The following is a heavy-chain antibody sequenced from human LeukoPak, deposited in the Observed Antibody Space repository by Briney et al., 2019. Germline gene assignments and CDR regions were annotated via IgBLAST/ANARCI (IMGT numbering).Heavy chain of an antibody. CDR2: IYSSGST. V-gene: IGHV3-66*04. D-gene: IGHD5-12*01. J-gene: IGHJ5*02. Sequence: PGGSLRLSCAASGLTVSRNYMGWVRQAPGKGLEWVSAIYSSGSTYYADSVKGRFTISRDNSKNTLYLQMNSLRAEDTAVYYCAKRGYSGYDSDNWFDPWGQGTLVTVSS. CDR3: AKRGYSGYDSDNWFDP. CDR1: GLTVSRNY.